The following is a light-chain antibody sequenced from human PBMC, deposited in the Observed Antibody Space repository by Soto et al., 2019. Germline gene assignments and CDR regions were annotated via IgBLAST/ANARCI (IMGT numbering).Light chain of an antibody. CDR1: QSVSSSY. CDR3: QQYGSSRT. V-gene: IGKV3-20*01. J-gene: IGKJ1*01. Sequence: EIVLTQSPGTLSLSPGERATLSCRARQSVSSSYLAWYQQKPGQAPRLLIYGASSRATGIPDRSSGSGSGTDFTLTISRLEPEDFAGYYCQQYGSSRTFGQGTKVDIK. CDR2: GAS.